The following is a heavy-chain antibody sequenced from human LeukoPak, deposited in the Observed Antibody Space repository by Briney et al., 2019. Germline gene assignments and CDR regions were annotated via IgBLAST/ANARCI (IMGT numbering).Heavy chain of an antibody. Sequence: ASVKVSCKASGGTFSSYAISWVRQAPGQGLEWTGRIIPILGIANYAQKFQGRVTITADKSTSTAYMELSSLRSEDTAVYYCARSGGWNLNWFDPWGQGTLVTVSS. CDR2: IIPILGIA. V-gene: IGHV1-69*04. CDR3: ARSGGWNLNWFDP. CDR1: GGTFSSYA. D-gene: IGHD1-7*01. J-gene: IGHJ5*02.